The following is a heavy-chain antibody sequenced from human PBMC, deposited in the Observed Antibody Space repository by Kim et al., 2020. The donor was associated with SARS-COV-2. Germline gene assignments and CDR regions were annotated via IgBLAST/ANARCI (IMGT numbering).Heavy chain of an antibody. J-gene: IGHJ4*02. Sequence: GGSLRLSCAASGFPFDNYWMTWVRQAPGKGLEWVATLKYDGSEMTSMDSARGLFTISRDNVGESLFLQMNTLRPEDTAVYSCARGGTPDGRFDFWGLG. CDR2: LKYDGSEM. V-gene: IGHV3-7*03. CDR3: ARGGTPDGRFDF. CDR1: GFPFDNYW.